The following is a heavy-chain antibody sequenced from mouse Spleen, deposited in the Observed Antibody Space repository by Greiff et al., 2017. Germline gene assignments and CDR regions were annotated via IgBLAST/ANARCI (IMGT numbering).Heavy chain of an antibody. V-gene: IGHV5-17*01. CDR1: GFTFSDYG. D-gene: IGHD2-5*01. CDR3: ATYSNPDY. J-gene: IGHJ2*01. CDR2: ISSGSSTI. Sequence: VQLKQSGGGLVKPGGSLKLSCAASGFTFSDYGMHWVRQAPEKGLEWVAYISSGSSTIYYADTVKGRFTISRDNAKNTLFLQMTSLRSEDTAMYYCATYSNPDYWGQGTTLTVSS.